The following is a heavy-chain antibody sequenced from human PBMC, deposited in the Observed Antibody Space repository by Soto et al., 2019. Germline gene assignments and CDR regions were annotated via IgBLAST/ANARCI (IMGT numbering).Heavy chain of an antibody. CDR1: GFTVSSNY. Sequence: EVQLVESGGGLIQPGGSLRLSCAASGFTVSSNYMSWVRQAPGKGLEWVSVIYSGGSTYYADSVKGRFTISRDNSKNTLYLQMNSLRAEDTAVYYCVREGLVVVAATPGGMDVWGQGTTVTVSS. D-gene: IGHD2-15*01. V-gene: IGHV3-53*01. CDR2: IYSGGST. CDR3: VREGLVVVAATPGGMDV. J-gene: IGHJ6*02.